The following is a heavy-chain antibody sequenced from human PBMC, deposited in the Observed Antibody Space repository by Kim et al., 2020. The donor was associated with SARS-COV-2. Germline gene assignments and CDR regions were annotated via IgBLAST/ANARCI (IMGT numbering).Heavy chain of an antibody. Sequence: ASVKVSCTAVGYTFTSFFIHWVRQAPGQGLEWLAYINPKTGDTVYAQNFQDRIAVTRDTSIGTVTLDLSRLRSDDTAVYYCAREGEGPYYMDVWGKGTTVTVSS. D-gene: IGHD1-26*01. V-gene: IGHV1-2*02. J-gene: IGHJ6*03. CDR3: AREGEGPYYMDV. CDR2: INPKTGDT. CDR1: GYTFTSFF.